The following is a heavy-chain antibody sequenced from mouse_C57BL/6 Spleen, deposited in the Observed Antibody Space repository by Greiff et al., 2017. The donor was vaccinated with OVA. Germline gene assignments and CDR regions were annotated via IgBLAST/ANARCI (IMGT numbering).Heavy chain of an antibody. CDR3: ARDGGDGYYFDY. Sequence: EVQLQESEGGLVQPGSSMKLSCTASGFTFSDYYMAWVRQVPEKGLEWVANINYDGSSTYYLDSLKSRFIISRDNAKNILYLQMSSLKSEDTATYYCARDGGDGYYFDYWGQGTTLTVSS. D-gene: IGHD2-3*01. V-gene: IGHV5-16*01. CDR1: GFTFSDYY. CDR2: INYDGSST. J-gene: IGHJ2*01.